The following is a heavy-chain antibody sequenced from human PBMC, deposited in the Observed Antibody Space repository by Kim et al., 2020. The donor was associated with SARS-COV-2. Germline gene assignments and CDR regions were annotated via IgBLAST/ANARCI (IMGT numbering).Heavy chain of an antibody. CDR3: AKGSGAVAGTMV. Sequence: GGSQRLSCAASGFTFSTYPMTWVRQAPGKGLEWVSGLTGSGASTYYADSVRGRFTISRDNSKNTLFLQMNSLRAEDTAFYYCAKGSGAVAGTMVWGQGTLVTVSS. D-gene: IGHD6-19*01. V-gene: IGHV3-23*01. CDR1: GFTFSTYP. J-gene: IGHJ4*02. CDR2: LTGSGAST.